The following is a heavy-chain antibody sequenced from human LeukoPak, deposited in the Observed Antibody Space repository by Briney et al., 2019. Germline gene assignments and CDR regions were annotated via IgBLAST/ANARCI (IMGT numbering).Heavy chain of an antibody. J-gene: IGHJ5*02. V-gene: IGHV4-59*01. CDR2: IYYIGST. CDR3: ARDGFTAGTWFDP. Sequence: PSGTLSLTCTVSGRSISSYYWSWIRQPPGKGLEWIGYIYYIGSTNYNPTLKSRVTISVDTSKNQFSLKLSSVTAADTAVYYCARDGFTAGTWFDPWGQGTLVTVSS. CDR1: GRSISSYY. D-gene: IGHD1-1*01.